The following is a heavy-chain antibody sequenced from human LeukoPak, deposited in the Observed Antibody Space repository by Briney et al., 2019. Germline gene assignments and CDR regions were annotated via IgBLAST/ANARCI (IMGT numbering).Heavy chain of an antibody. D-gene: IGHD5-12*01. CDR1: GYTFTGYY. J-gene: IGHJ4*02. CDR2: INPNSGGT. CDR3: ARVGGYSGYDYGEYYFDY. V-gene: IGHV1-2*04. Sequence: ASVKVPCKASGYTFTGYYMHWVRQAPGQGLEWMGWINPNSGGTNYAQKFQGWVTMTRDTSISTAYMELSRLRSDDTAVYYCARVGGYSGYDYGEYYFDYWGQGTLVTVSS.